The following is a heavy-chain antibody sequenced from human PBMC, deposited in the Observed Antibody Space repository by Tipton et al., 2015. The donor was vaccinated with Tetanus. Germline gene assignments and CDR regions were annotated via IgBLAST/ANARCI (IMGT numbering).Heavy chain of an antibody. CDR1: GFSFSDYG. CDR2: ISDGGDT. J-gene: IGHJ6*02. Sequence: SLRLSCAASGFSFSDYGMHWVRQAPGKGLEWVSTISDGGDTNYADSVKGRFTLSRDNSKNTLSLQMNSLRVEDTAVYYCAKDLHWYGMDVWGQGTKVTVSS. V-gene: IGHV3-53*01. D-gene: IGHD3/OR15-3a*01. CDR3: AKDLHWYGMDV.